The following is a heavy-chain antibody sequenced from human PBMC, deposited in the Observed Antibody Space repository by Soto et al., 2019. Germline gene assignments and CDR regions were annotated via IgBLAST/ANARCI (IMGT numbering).Heavy chain of an antibody. CDR2: ISAYNGNT. J-gene: IGHJ6*02. CDR3: AAPTGTTSRRIYYYGMDV. D-gene: IGHD1-7*01. CDR1: GYTFTSYG. Sequence: QVQLVQSGAEVKKPGASVKVSCKASGYTFTSYGISWVRQAPGQGLEWMGWISAYNGNTNYAQKLQGRVTMTTDTSTSTAYMELRSLRADDTAVYYCAAPTGTTSRRIYYYGMDVWGQGTTVTVSS. V-gene: IGHV1-18*04.